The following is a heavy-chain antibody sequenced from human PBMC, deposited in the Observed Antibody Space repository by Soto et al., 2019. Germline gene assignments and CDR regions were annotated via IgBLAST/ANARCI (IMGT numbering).Heavy chain of an antibody. CDR1: GYTFTSYD. D-gene: IGHD6-6*01. CDR3: WVWAARPYYYYGMDV. V-gene: IGHV1-8*01. Sequence: ASVKVSCKASGYTFTSYDINWVRQATGQGLEWMGWMNPNSGNTGYAQKFQGRVTMTRNTSISTAYMELSSLRSEDTAVYYCWVWAARPYYYYGMDVWGQGXTVTVYS. J-gene: IGHJ6*02. CDR2: MNPNSGNT.